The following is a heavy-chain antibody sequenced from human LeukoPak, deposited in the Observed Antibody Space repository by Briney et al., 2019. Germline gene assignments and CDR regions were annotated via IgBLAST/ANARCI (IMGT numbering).Heavy chain of an antibody. J-gene: IGHJ6*03. CDR2: IYYSGST. Sequence: SETLSLTCAVSGGSISSYYWSCIRQPPGKGLEWIGYIYYSGSTNYNTSLKSRVTISVDTSKNQFSLRLSSVTAADTAVYYCARTTEAHSWLTRYYSYYMDVWGKGTTVTVSS. D-gene: IGHD6-13*01. V-gene: IGHV4-59*01. CDR3: ARTTEAHSWLTRYYSYYMDV. CDR1: GGSISSYY.